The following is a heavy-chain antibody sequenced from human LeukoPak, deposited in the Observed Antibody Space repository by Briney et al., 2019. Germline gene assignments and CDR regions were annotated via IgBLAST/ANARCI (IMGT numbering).Heavy chain of an antibody. V-gene: IGHV4-39*01. Sequence: PSETLSLTCTVSGDSISSSSSYWGWIRQPPGEGLEWIGSIYYSGSTYYNTSLKSRVTISVDTSKNQFSLRLNSVTAADTAVYYCARLSVYGDYPNWFDPWGQGTLVTVSS. CDR1: GDSISSSSSY. D-gene: IGHD4-17*01. J-gene: IGHJ5*02. CDR3: ARLSVYGDYPNWFDP. CDR2: IYYSGST.